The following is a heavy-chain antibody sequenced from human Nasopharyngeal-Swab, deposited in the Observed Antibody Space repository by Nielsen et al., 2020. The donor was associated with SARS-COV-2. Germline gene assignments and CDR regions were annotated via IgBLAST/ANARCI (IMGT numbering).Heavy chain of an antibody. Sequence: WGSLRLSCAASGFTFSKYSMFWVRQAPGKGLEWVAIIYYDGSNANYADSVKGRFTISRDNSKNTLYLHMSSLRAEDTAVYYCLRDDPDGYNYFVYRGQGTLVTVSS. CDR2: IYYDGSNA. V-gene: IGHV3-30-3*01. J-gene: IGHJ4*02. D-gene: IGHD5-24*01. CDR3: LRDDPDGYNYFVY. CDR1: GFTFSKYS.